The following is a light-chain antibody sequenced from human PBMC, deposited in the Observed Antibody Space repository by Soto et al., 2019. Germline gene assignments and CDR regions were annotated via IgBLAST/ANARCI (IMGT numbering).Light chain of an antibody. J-gene: IGKJ5*01. CDR1: QSVSNNY. CDR3: QHYGRSPIT. V-gene: IGKV3-20*01. CDR2: GAS. Sequence: EIVLTQSPGTLSLSPWEVASLSCRASQSVSNNYLAWYQQKPGQAPRLLIYGASNRATGIPDRFSGSGSATDFTLTISRLEPEDFALYYCQHYGRSPITFGQGTRLEIK.